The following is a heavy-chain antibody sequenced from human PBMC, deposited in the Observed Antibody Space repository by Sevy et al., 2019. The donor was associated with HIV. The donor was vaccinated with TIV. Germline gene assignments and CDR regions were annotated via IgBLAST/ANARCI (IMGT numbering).Heavy chain of an antibody. D-gene: IGHD1-26*01. J-gene: IGHJ4*02. CDR2: IYYSGST. CDR3: ARVGSDWELDY. CDR1: GGSISSYY. V-gene: IGHV4-59*01. Sequence: SETLSLTCTVSGGSISSYYWSWIRQPPGKGLEWIGYIYYSGSTKYNPSLKSRVTISVDTSENQFSLMLSSVTAADTAVYYCARVGSDWELDYWCQGTLVTVSS.